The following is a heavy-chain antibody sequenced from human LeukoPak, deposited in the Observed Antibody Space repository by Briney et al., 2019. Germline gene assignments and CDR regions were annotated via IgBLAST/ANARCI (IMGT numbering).Heavy chain of an antibody. V-gene: IGHV3-21*01. CDR2: ISSSSSYI. CDR3: ARDGYCSSTSCLQPFDY. J-gene: IGHJ4*02. Sequence: PGGSLRLSCAASGFTFSSYSMNWVRQAPGKGVEWVSSISSSSSYIYYADSVKGRFTISRDNAKNSLYLQMNSLRAEDTAVYYCARDGYCSSTSCLQPFDYWGQGTLVTVSS. CDR1: GFTFSSYS. D-gene: IGHD2-2*03.